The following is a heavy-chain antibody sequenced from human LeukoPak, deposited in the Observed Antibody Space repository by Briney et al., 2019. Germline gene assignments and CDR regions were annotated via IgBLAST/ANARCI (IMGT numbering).Heavy chain of an antibody. CDR2: TNGATGNT. CDR3: ARSPGGNARTWLDY. D-gene: IGHD4-23*01. J-gene: IGHJ4*02. CDR1: GYTFTDYA. Sequence: ASVKVSCEASGYTFTDYALHWVRQAPGQSLEWMGWTNGATGNTRFSQDFQGRLTITIDTSASTAFLDLSSLRSDDTAVYYCARSPGGNARTWLDYWGQGTLVTVSS. V-gene: IGHV1-3*01.